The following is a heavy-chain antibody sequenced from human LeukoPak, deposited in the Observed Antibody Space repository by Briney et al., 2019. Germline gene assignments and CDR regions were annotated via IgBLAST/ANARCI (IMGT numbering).Heavy chain of an antibody. CDR2: IKPDGSEK. CDR3: ERIACADEGMDV. J-gene: IGHJ6*03. CDR1: GFSFSSYW. Sequence: GGSLRLSCAASGFSFSSYWMAGVRQAPGKGLEWVANIKPDGSEKKYGDSVKGRFTISRNNAKNSVYLEVSSLRAEETAVYYCERIACADEGMDVWGKGTTVTVSS. D-gene: IGHD2-21*01. V-gene: IGHV3-7*01.